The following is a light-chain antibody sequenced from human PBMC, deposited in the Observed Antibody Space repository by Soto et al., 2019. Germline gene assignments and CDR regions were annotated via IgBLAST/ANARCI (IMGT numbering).Light chain of an antibody. CDR3: QQSYSTPLT. CDR1: ESISGY. V-gene: IGKV1-39*01. CDR2: AAS. Sequence: DIQMTQSPSSLSASVGDRVTITCRASESISGYLNWYQQKPGKAPKLLIYAASNLQSGVPSRFSGSGSGTVYTLTISSLQPEDFATYYCQQSYSTPLTFGGGTKVEIK. J-gene: IGKJ4*01.